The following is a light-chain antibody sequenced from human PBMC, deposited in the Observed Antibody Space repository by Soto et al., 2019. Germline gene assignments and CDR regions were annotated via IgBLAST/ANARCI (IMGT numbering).Light chain of an antibody. J-gene: IGLJ3*02. CDR1: SSDVGRYNY. CDR3: NSYTSSTTWV. V-gene: IGLV2-14*01. Sequence: QSVLTQPASVSGSPGQSITISCTGTSSDVGRYNYVSWYQQHPGKAPKLMIYEVRNRPSGVSRRFSGSKSGNTASLTISGLQAEDEAEYYCNSYTSSTTWVFGGGTKVTVL. CDR2: EVR.